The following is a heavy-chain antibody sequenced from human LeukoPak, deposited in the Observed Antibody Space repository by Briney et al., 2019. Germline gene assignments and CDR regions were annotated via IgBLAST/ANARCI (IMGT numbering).Heavy chain of an antibody. Sequence: ESGPTLVNPTQTLTLTCTFSGFSLSTSGVGVGWIRQPPGKALEWLALIYWDNDKRYSPSLKSRVTITKDTSKNQVVLRMTNMDPVDTATYYCARLSKYCTSGVCYYFDYWGQGTLVTVSS. CDR3: ARLSKYCTSGVCYYFDY. D-gene: IGHD2-8*01. V-gene: IGHV2-5*02. J-gene: IGHJ4*02. CDR2: IYWDNDK. CDR1: GFSLSTSGVG.